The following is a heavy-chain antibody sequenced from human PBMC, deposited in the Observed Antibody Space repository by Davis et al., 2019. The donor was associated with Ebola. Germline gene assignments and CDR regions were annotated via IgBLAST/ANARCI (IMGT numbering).Heavy chain of an antibody. CDR1: GGTFSSYA. J-gene: IGHJ6*04. CDR2: IIPIFGTA. CDR3: VIGYFARYYYYGMDV. V-gene: IGHV1-69*13. D-gene: IGHD3-9*01. Sequence: AASVKVSFKASGGTFSSYAISWVRQAPGQGLEWMGGIIPIFGTANYAQKFQGRVTITADESTSTAYMELSSLRSEDTAVYYCVIGYFARYYYYGMDVWGKGTTVTVSS.